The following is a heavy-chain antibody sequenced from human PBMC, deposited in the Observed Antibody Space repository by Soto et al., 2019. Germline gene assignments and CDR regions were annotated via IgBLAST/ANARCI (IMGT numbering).Heavy chain of an antibody. D-gene: IGHD6-19*01. J-gene: IGHJ6*02. CDR2: TYYRARWYN. CDR1: GESVASNSAA. V-gene: IGHV6-1*01. Sequence: SQTLSLTCAISGESVASNSAAWTLIRQSPSRGLEWLGRTYYRARWYNEYAASVKSRIIINPDTSKNRISLQLSSVTPEDSAVYYCARQFYGMDVWGQGTTVTVSS. CDR3: ARQFYGMDV.